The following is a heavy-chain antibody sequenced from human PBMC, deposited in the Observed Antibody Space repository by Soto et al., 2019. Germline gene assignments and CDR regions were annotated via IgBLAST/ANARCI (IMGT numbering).Heavy chain of an antibody. CDR3: ARLIPYCGGDCYSVGAFDI. D-gene: IGHD2-21*02. CDR1: GGSITNRDTY. CDR2: VYHSGRS. J-gene: IGHJ3*02. V-gene: IGHV4-39*01. Sequence: QLQLQESGPGLVQPSETVSLTCTVSGGSITNRDTYWGWIRQPPGKGLEWMGTVYHSGRSYYNPSLKSRVTMSVDTSKNEFSVILNSVTAADTAVYYYARLIPYCGGDCYSVGAFDILGQGTMVTVSS.